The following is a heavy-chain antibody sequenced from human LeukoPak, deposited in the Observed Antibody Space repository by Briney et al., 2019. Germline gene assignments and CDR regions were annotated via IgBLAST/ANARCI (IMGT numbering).Heavy chain of an antibody. J-gene: IGHJ4*02. D-gene: IGHD3-22*01. CDR1: GGSISSYY. CDR3: AREDYDSSGYYYFDY. CDR2: IYYSGST. Sequence: PSETLSLTCTVSGGSISSYYWSWIRQPPGKGLEWIGYIYYSGSTNYNPSLRSRVTISVDTSKNQFSLKLSSVTAADTAVYYCAREDYDSSGYYYFDYWGQGTLVTVSS. V-gene: IGHV4-59*12.